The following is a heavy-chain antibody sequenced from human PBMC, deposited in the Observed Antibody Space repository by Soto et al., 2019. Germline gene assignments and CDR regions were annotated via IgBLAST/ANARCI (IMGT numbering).Heavy chain of an antibody. CDR1: GFTFDTYG. CDR3: ARVTPGNNLYYFSGLDF. J-gene: IGHJ6*02. V-gene: IGHV3-30-3*01. CDR2: ISYEGSNT. Sequence: QVHLVESGGGVVQPGRSLRLSCVASGFTFDTYGIHWVRQAPGKGLQWVALISYEGSNTYYADSVRGRFTISRDNSKNTLYLQMNTLRPEDTGLCYCARVTPGNNLYYFSGLDFWGQGTSVTVSS. D-gene: IGHD1-1*01.